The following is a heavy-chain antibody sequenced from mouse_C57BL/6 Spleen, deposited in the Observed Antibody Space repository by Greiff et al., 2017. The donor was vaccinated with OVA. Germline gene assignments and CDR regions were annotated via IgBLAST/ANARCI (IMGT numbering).Heavy chain of an antibody. Sequence: VQLQQSGPELVKPGASVKISCKASGYTFTDYYMNWVKQSHGKSLEWIGDINPNNGGTSYNQKFKGKATLTVDKSSSPAYMELRSLTSEDSAVYYCARREITTRAMDYWGQGTSVTVSS. V-gene: IGHV1-26*01. D-gene: IGHD1-1*01. CDR2: INPNNGGT. CDR1: GYTFTDYY. CDR3: ARREITTRAMDY. J-gene: IGHJ4*01.